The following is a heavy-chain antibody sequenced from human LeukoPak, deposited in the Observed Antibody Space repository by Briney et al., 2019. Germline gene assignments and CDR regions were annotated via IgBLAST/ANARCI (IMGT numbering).Heavy chain of an antibody. CDR3: ARSYRSYYYYYMDV. D-gene: IGHD1-26*01. V-gene: IGHV1-18*01. Sequence: ASVKVSCKASGYTFTSYGINWVRQAPGQGLEWMGWISGYNGNTNYAQKLQGRVTMTTDTSTSTAYMELSSLRSEDTAVYYCARSYRSYYYYYMDVWGKGTTVTISS. CDR1: GYTFTSYG. CDR2: ISGYNGNT. J-gene: IGHJ6*03.